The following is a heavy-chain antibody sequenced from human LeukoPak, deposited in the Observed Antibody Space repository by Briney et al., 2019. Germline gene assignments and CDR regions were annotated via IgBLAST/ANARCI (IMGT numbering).Heavy chain of an antibody. CDR1: GGSIPISTYY. Sequence: SETLSPTCTVSGGSIPISTYYWGWVRQPPGKGLEWIGSIYYSGTTKYNPSLKSRVTISVDNSNNKFSLRLSSVTAADTAVYYCARADNYGSGSYLGGDAFDIWGQGTMVTVSS. J-gene: IGHJ3*02. CDR2: IYYSGTT. V-gene: IGHV4-39*07. CDR3: ARADNYGSGSYLGGDAFDI. D-gene: IGHD3-10*01.